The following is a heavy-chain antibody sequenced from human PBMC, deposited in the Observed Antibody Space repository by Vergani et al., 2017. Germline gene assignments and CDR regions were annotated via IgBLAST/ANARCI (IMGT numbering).Heavy chain of an antibody. V-gene: IGHV1-46*01. CDR2: INPSGGST. CDR3: ASSGSNPLCGMDV. CDR1: GYTFTSYY. Sequence: QVQLVQSGAEVKKPGASVKVSCKASGYTFTSYYMHWVRQAPGQGLEWMGIINPSGGSTSYAQKFQGRVTMTRDTSTSTVYMELSSLRSDDTVVYCCASSGSNPLCGMDVWGQGTTVTVSS. J-gene: IGHJ6*02. D-gene: IGHD4-11*01.